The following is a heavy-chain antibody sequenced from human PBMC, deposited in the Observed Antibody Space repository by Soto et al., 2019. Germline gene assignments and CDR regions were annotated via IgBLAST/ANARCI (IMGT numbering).Heavy chain of an antibody. V-gene: IGHV4-59*08. CDR2: IYYSGST. D-gene: IGHD1-26*01. CDR3: ASRYGSALDY. CDR1: GGSISSYY. J-gene: IGHJ4*02. Sequence: SETLSLTCTVSGGSISSYYWSWIRQPPGKGLEWIGYIYYSGSTNYNPSLKSRVTISVDTSKNQFSLKLSSVTAADTAVYYCASRYGSALDYWGQGTLVTVSS.